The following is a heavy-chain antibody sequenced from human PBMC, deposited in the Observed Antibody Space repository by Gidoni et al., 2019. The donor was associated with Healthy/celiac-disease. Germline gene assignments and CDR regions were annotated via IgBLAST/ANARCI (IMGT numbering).Heavy chain of an antibody. V-gene: IGHV3-23*01. Sequence: EVHLLESGGGLVQPGGSLRLSCAASGFPFSSYAMSWVRQAPGKGLEWVSAISGSGGSTYYADSVKGRFTISRDNTKNTLYLQMNSMRAEDTAVYYCAKVVYYDSSGYDYWGQGTMVTVSS. CDR3: AKVVYYDSSGYDY. J-gene: IGHJ4*02. D-gene: IGHD3-22*01. CDR2: ISGSGGST. CDR1: GFPFSSYA.